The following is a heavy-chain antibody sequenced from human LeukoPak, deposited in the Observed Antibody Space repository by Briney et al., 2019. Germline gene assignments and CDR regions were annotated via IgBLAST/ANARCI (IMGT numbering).Heavy chain of an antibody. D-gene: IGHD2-2*01. J-gene: IGHJ4*02. CDR2: ISSSTNYI. CDR1: GFTFSSYS. Sequence: PGGSLRLSCAASGFTFSSYSMNWVRQAPGKGLEWVSSISSSTNYIYYADSVRGRFTISRDNAKNSLYLQMNSLRAEDTAVYYCARAERYCSSTNCLNFDYWGQATLVTVSS. V-gene: IGHV3-21*01. CDR3: ARAERYCSSTNCLNFDY.